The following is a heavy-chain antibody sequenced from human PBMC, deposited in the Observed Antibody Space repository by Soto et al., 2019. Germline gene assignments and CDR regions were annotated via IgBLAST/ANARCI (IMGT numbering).Heavy chain of an antibody. CDR2: IYWNDDK. J-gene: IGHJ1*01. V-gene: IGHV2-5*01. D-gene: IGHD3-22*01. CDR3: AHSLRSSSGYYFPYAY. Sequence: SGPTLVNPTQTLTLTCTFSGFSLSTSGVGVGWIRQPPGKALEWLALIYWNDDKRYSPSLKSRLTITKDTSKNRVVLTMTNMDPVDTATYYCAHSLRSSSGYYFPYAYWGQGTLVTVSS. CDR1: GFSLSTSGVG.